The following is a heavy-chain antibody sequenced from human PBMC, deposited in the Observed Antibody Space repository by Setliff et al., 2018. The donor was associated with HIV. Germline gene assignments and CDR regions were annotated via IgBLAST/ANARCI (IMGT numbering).Heavy chain of an antibody. CDR2: IYSSGST. J-gene: IGHJ6*03. CDR3: ARVPKTPIAAPYYYFYYMDV. Sequence: SETLSLTCTVSGGSITSGNYYWSWIRQPAGKGLEWIGHIYSSGSTKYNPSLKSRVTMSVATSMNQFSLQLNSVTAADTAVYYCARVPKTPIAAPYYYFYYMDVWGKGTTVTVSS. D-gene: IGHD6-6*01. CDR1: GGSITSGNYY. V-gene: IGHV4-61*09.